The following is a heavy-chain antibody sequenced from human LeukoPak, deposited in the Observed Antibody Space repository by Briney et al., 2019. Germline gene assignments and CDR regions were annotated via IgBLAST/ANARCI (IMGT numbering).Heavy chain of an antibody. CDR1: GGFFSDYY. CDR2: IYPSGAT. D-gene: IGHD1-1*01. V-gene: IGHV4-34*01. Sequence: SWTLSLTLVGCGGFFSDYYWSWFRQPPWKGREWIGEIYPSGATFYNPSLKSRVTVSKDTSKSQFSLNLRFVTAADTALYYCAGYHNWFLNDHWGQGTLVTVSS. CDR3: AGYHNWFLNDH. J-gene: IGHJ4*02.